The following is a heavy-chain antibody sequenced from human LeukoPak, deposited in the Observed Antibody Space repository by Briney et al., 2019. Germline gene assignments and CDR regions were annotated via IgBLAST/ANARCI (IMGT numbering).Heavy chain of an antibody. D-gene: IGHD5-12*01. CDR3: ARGSQVYSGYGPLDY. V-gene: IGHV4-34*01. J-gene: IGHJ4*02. CDR2: INHSGST. Sequence: SETLSLTCAVYGGSFSGYYWSWIRQPPGKGLEWIGEINHSGSTNYNPSLKSRVTISVDTSKNQFSLKLSSVTAADTAVYYCARGSQVYSGYGPLDYWGQGTLVTVSS. CDR1: GGSFSGYY.